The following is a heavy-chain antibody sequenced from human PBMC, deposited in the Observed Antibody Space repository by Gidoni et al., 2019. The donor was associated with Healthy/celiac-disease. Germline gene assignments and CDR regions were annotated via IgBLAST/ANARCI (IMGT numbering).Heavy chain of an antibody. CDR1: GYTLTALS. CDR2: FDPEDGET. J-gene: IGHJ3*02. CDR3: ATSSERVGAPRRDAFDI. V-gene: IGHV1-24*01. D-gene: IGHD1-26*01. Sequence: QVQLVQSGAESKNPGASVKVSCKVSGYTLTALSMHWVRQAPGKGLEWMGGFDPEDGETIDAQKFQGRVTMTEDTSTDTAYMELSSLRSEDTAVYYCATSSERVGAPRRDAFDIWGQGTMVTVSS.